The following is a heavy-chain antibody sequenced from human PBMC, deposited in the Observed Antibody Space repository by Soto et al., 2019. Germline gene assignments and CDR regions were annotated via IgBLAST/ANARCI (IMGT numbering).Heavy chain of an antibody. Sequence: GXSVKVSCKASVGTFNSYGISWVRQAPGQGLDWMGVIIPLYGTVNYAQKFQGRVSITADKSTSTAYMDLNSLRSDDTAVYYCAKVPRDFAWLLELDYFDYWGQGTPVTVSS. D-gene: IGHD3-9*01. CDR3: AKVPRDFAWLLELDYFDY. J-gene: IGHJ4*02. CDR1: VGTFNSYG. CDR2: IIPLYGTV. V-gene: IGHV1-69*06.